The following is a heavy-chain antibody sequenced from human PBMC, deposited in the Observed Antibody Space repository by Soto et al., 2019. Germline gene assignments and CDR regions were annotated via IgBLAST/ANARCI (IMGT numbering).Heavy chain of an antibody. CDR3: AKDWDSTGWLDAFDI. V-gene: IGHV3-23*01. J-gene: IGHJ3*02. D-gene: IGHD6-13*01. CDR1: GFTFSRYA. CDR2: ISGSGTST. Sequence: GGSLRLSCAASGFTFSRYAMSWVRQAPGKGLEWVSGISGSGTSTYYADSVKGRFTISRDNSKNTLYLQMNSLRVEDTAVYYYAKDWDSTGWLDAFDIWGQGTMVTVSS.